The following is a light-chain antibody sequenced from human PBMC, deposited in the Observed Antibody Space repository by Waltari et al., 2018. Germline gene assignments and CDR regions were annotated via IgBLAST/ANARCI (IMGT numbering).Light chain of an antibody. J-gene: IGLJ2*01. CDR3: CSYAGSYTLV. CDR2: DVS. V-gene: IGLV2-11*01. CDR1: SSDVGGYNY. Sequence: QSALTQPRSVSGSPGQSVTISYTGTSSDVGGYNYVSWYQQPPGKAPKLMIYDVSKRPSGVPDRFSGSKSGNTASLTISGLQAEDEADYHCCSYAGSYTLVFGGGTRLTVL.